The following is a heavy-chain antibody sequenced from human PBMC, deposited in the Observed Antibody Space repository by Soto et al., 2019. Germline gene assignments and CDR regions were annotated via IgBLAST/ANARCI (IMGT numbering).Heavy chain of an antibody. J-gene: IGHJ3*02. CDR2: TYYRSKWYN. CDR3: ARDPTRDFSSSSRNDAFDI. Sequence: SQTLSLTCAISGDSVSSNSAAWNWIRQSPSRGLEWLGRTYYRSKWYNDYAVSVKSRITINPDTSKNQFSLQLNSVTPEDTAVYYCARDPTRDFSSSSRNDAFDIWGQGTMVTVSS. D-gene: IGHD6-6*01. V-gene: IGHV6-1*01. CDR1: GDSVSSNSAA.